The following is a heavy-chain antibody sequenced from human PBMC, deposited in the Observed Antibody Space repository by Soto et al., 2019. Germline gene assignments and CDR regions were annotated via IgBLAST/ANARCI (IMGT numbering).Heavy chain of an antibody. Sequence: GGSLRLSCAASGFTFSSYGMHWVRQAPGKGLEWVAVISYDGSNKYYADSVKGRFTISRDNSKNTLYLQMNSLRAEDTAVYYCAKGGLYYDILTHRKKMSVGPYGMDVWGQGTTVTVSS. CDR2: ISYDGSNK. CDR3: AKGGLYYDILTHRKKMSVGPYGMDV. V-gene: IGHV3-30*18. D-gene: IGHD3-9*01. J-gene: IGHJ6*02. CDR1: GFTFSSYG.